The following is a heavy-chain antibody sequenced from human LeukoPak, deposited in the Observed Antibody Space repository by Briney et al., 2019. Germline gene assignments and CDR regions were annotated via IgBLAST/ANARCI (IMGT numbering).Heavy chain of an antibody. CDR2: IYYSGST. D-gene: IGHD2-15*01. J-gene: IGHJ4*02. V-gene: IGHV4-59*08. Sequence: SETLSLTCTVSGGSLSSYYWSWIRQPPGKGLEWIGYIYYSGSTNYNPSLKSRVTMSVDTSKNQFSLKLSSVTAADTAVYHCARQGSDCSGGSCYYYNFDYWGQGTLVTVSS. CDR3: ARQGSDCSGGSCYYYNFDY. CDR1: GGSLSSYY.